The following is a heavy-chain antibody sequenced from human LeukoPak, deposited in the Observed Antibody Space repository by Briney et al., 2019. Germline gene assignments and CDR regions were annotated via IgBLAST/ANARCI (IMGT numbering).Heavy chain of an antibody. Sequence: PSETLSVTCTVSGGSISSGSYYWSWIRQPPGKGLEWIGYIYYSGSTSYNPSLYSRVTISVDTSKNQFSLKLSSVTAADTAVYYCARHVRRNYHRYLDYWGQGTLVTVSS. CDR2: IYYSGST. D-gene: IGHD1-7*01. CDR3: ARHVRRNYHRYLDY. CDR1: GGSISSGSYY. J-gene: IGHJ4*02. V-gene: IGHV4-61*01.